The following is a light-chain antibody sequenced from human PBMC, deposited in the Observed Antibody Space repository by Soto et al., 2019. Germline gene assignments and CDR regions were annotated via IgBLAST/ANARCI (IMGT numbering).Light chain of an antibody. J-gene: IGKJ2*01. CDR3: QHSYSSPHT. V-gene: IGKV1-12*01. CDR2: GAS. Sequence: DVQMTQTPSSVSASVGDRVTITCRASERIGSWLAWYQQKPGKAPKLMIYGASNLQGDVPSRFSGSGSETDFALTISSLQPEDFATYHFQHSYSSPHTFGQGTEVAI. CDR1: ERIGSW.